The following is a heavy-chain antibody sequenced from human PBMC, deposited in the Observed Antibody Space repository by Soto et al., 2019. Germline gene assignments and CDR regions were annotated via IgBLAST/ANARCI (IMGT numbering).Heavy chain of an antibody. Sequence: QVQLQESGPGLVKPSQTLSLTCTVSGGSISSGDYYWSWIRQPPGKGLEWIGYIYYSGSTYYNPSLKSLVTISVEPSKNPCSLKLSSVTAADTAVYYCASNSYGYTFYAYWGQGTLVTVSS. CDR1: GGSISSGDYY. CDR2: IYYSGST. CDR3: ASNSYGYTFYAY. J-gene: IGHJ4*02. V-gene: IGHV4-30-4*01. D-gene: IGHD5-18*01.